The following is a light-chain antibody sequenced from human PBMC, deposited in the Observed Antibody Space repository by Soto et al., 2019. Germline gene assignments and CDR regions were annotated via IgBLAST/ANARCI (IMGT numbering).Light chain of an antibody. CDR3: QQYGSSPWT. V-gene: IGKV3-20*01. CDR1: QSVSSSY. J-gene: IGKJ1*01. Sequence: EIVLTQSPGTLSLSPGERATLSCRASQSVSSSYLAWYQQKPGQAPRLLIYGGSSRATGIPHRFSGSGSGTDFTLTISRLEPEDFAVYYCQQYGSSPWTFGQGTKVEIK. CDR2: GGS.